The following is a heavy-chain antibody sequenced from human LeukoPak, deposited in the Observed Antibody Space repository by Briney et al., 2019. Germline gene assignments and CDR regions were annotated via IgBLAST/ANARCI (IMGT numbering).Heavy chain of an antibody. CDR2: INSDGSST. D-gene: IGHD6-19*01. J-gene: IGHJ3*02. Sequence: GGSLRLSCAASGFTFSSYWMHWVRQAPGKGLVWVSRINSDGSSTSYADSVKGRFTISRDNAKNTLYLQMNSLRAEDTAVYYCARDFYSSVWNDAFDIWGQGTMVTVSS. CDR1: GFTFSSYW. V-gene: IGHV3-74*01. CDR3: ARDFYSSVWNDAFDI.